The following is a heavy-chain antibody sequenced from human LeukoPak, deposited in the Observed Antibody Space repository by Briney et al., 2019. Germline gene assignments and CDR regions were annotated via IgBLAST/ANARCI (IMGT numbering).Heavy chain of an antibody. J-gene: IGHJ4*02. CDR3: AKDIGVVPAAIDY. CDR1: GFPFSSYW. D-gene: IGHD2-2*01. CDR2: ISWNSGSI. Sequence: GGSLRLSCVASGFPFSSYWMTWVRQAPGKGLEWVAGISWNSGSIGYADSVKGRFTISRDNAKNSLYLQMNSLRAEDTALFYCAKDIGVVPAAIDYWGQGTLVTVSS. V-gene: IGHV3-9*01.